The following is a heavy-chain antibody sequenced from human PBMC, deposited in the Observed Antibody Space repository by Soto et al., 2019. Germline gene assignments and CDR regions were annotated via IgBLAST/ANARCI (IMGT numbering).Heavy chain of an antibody. CDR2: IDPSDSYI. Sequence: GESLKISCKTSGYTFSGHWISWVRQVPGKGLQWMGNIDPSDSYINYNPAFRGHVTFSVDKSSSTAYLHWRSLGPSDTAIYYCARHGPAIWLGYWGQVPLVTFSS. CDR1: GYTFSGHW. CDR3: ARHGPAIWLGY. D-gene: IGHD6-19*01. J-gene: IGHJ4*02. V-gene: IGHV5-10-1*01.